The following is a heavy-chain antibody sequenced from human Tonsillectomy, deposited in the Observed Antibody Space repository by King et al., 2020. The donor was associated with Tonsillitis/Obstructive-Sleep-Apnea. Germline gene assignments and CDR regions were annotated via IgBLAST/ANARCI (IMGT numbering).Heavy chain of an antibody. Sequence: QLQESGPGLVKPSETLSLTCTVSGGSISSYYWSWIRQPPGKGLEWIGYIYYSGSTNYNPSLKSRVTISVDTSKNQFSLKLSSVSAADTAVYYCASYYDFWSGYPYWGQGTLVTVSS. V-gene: IGHV4-59*01. CDR2: IYYSGST. CDR3: ASYYDFWSGYPY. J-gene: IGHJ4*02. D-gene: IGHD3-3*01. CDR1: GGSISSYY.